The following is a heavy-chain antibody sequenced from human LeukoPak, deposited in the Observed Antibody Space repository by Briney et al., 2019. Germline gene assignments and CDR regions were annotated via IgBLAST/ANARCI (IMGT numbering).Heavy chain of an antibody. CDR1: GYTFTGYY. CDR3: ARGLPFSNYYDSSGYFRGRRWFDP. V-gene: IGHV1-8*03. Sequence: ASMKVSCKASGYTFTGYYMHWVRQATGQGLEWMGWMNPNSGNTGYAQKFQGRVTITRNTSISTAYMELSSLRSEDTAVYYCARGLPFSNYYDSSGYFRGRRWFDPWGQGTLVTVSS. D-gene: IGHD3-22*01. CDR2: MNPNSGNT. J-gene: IGHJ5*02.